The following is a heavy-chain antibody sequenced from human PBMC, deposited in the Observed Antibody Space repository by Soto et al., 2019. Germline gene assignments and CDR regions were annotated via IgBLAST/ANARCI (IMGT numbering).Heavy chain of an antibody. CDR3: ARDDKYYDGSEAEPPDV. CDR2: IIPIFGTA. V-gene: IGHV1-69*06. D-gene: IGHD3-10*01. Sequence: QVQLVQSGAEVKKPGSSVKASCKASGGTFSSYAISWVRQAPGQGLEWMGGIIPIFGTANYAQKFQGRVTITADKSTSTAYMELRSLRSEDTAVYYCARDDKYYDGSEAEPPDVWGQGTTVTVSS. CDR1: GGTFSSYA. J-gene: IGHJ6*02.